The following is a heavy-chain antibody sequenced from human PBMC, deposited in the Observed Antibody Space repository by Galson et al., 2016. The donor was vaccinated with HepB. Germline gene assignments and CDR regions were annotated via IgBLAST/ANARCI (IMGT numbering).Heavy chain of an antibody. V-gene: IGHV1-24*01. CDR1: GYTLTELS. J-gene: IGHJ6*02. CDR2: FDPEDGET. D-gene: IGHD1-1*01. CDR3: AKVGWNTYYYYGMDF. Sequence: SVKVSCKVSGYTLTELSMHWVRQAPGKGLERMGGFDPEDGETIYAQKFQGRVTMTEDTSTDTAYMELSRLRSEDTAVYYCAKVGWNTYYYYGMDFWGQGTTVTVSS.